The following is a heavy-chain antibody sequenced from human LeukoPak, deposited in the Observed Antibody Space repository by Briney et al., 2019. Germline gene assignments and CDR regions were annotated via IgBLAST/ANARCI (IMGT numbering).Heavy chain of an antibody. D-gene: IGHD5-12*01. CDR3: ARCPRGYSGSATGYFFDF. V-gene: IGHV3-48*03. J-gene: IGHJ4*02. Sequence: GGSLRLSCVASEFTFSSYEMNWVSQAPGKGVEWISYISSRSTTIYYADSVKGRFTISRDNAKNSLFLEMNSLRAEDTATYYCARCPRGYSGSATGYFFDFWGQGTLVTVSS. CDR2: ISSRSTTI. CDR1: EFTFSSYE.